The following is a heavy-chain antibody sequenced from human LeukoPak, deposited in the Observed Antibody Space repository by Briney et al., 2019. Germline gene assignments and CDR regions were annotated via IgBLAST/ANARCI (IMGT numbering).Heavy chain of an antibody. V-gene: IGHV1-2*02. CDR1: GYTFTGYY. J-gene: IGHJ6*03. CDR3: ARDPTYIAAAGSVHYYYYMDV. CDR2: INPNSGGT. Sequence: ASVKVSCKASGYTFTGYYMHWVRQAPGQGLEWMGWINPNSGGTNYAQKFQGRVTMTRDTSISTAYMELSRLRSDDTAVYYCARDPTYIAAAGSVHYYYYMDVWGKGTTVTVSS. D-gene: IGHD6-13*01.